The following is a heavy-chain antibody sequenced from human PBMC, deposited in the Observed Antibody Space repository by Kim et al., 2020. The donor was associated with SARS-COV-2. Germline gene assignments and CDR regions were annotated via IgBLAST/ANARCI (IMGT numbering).Heavy chain of an antibody. CDR1: GYYFTGHY. J-gene: IGHJ4*02. D-gene: IGHD3-10*01. CDR3: ARVPRNWNYYYFDY. V-gene: IGHV1-2*06. Sequence: ASVKVSCKASGYYFTGHYVFWVRQAPGQGLEWMVRINPESGGTNYAQKFQGRVTMTRDTSINTAYMELSGLTSDDSAIYYCARVPRNWNYYYFDYWGQGTLVTVSS. CDR2: INPESGGT.